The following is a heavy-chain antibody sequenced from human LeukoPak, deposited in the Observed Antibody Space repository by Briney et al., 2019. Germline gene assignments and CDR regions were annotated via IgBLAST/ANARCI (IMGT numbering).Heavy chain of an antibody. J-gene: IGHJ4*02. V-gene: IGHV3-30*02. CDR3: ASGYGDYSFPSGFDY. Sequence: GGSLRLSCAASGFTFSNNGMHWVRQAPGKGLEWVAFIRFDESDKFYADSVKGRFTISRDIPKNTLFLQMNSLRVEDTAVYYCASGYGDYSFPSGFDYWGQGTLVTVSS. D-gene: IGHD4-17*01. CDR2: IRFDESDK. CDR1: GFTFSNNG.